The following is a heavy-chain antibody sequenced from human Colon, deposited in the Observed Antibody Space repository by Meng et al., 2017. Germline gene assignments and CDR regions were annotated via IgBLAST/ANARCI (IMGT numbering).Heavy chain of an antibody. CDR3: AKIHLGDSGLDY. Sequence: QVQLGPSGAEVKKPGASVKVSCKASGYSLSGYYMHWVRQVPGQGLEWMGRINADSGGTNYAEKFQGRVTLTRDTSINTAYMEVTSLRSDDTAVYYCAKIHLGDSGLDYWGQGTLVTVSS. V-gene: IGHV1-2*06. CDR2: INADSGGT. D-gene: IGHD6-19*01. CDR1: GYSLSGYY. J-gene: IGHJ4*02.